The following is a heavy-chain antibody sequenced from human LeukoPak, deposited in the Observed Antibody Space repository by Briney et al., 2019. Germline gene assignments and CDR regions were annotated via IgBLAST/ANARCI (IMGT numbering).Heavy chain of an antibody. CDR3: ARGHSSSWYYFDY. CDR1: GFTFSSYA. CDR2: ISGSGGST. Sequence: PGGSLRLSCAASGFTFSSYAMSWVRQAPGKGLEWVSAISGSGGSTYYADSVKGRFTISRDNSKNTLYLQMNCLRAEDTAVYYCARGHSSSWYYFDYWGQGTLVTVSS. V-gene: IGHV3-23*01. D-gene: IGHD6-13*01. J-gene: IGHJ4*02.